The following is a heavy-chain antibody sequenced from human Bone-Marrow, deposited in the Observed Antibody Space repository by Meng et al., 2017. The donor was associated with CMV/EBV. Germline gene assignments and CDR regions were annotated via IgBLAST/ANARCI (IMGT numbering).Heavy chain of an antibody. CDR2: ISWDGGST. J-gene: IGHJ4*02. Sequence: GGSLRLSCAASGFTFDDYTMHWVRQAPGKGLEWVSLISWDGGSTYYADSVKGRFTISRDNSKNTLYLQMNSLRAEDTAVYYCAKLLSIAAPIGDYYFDYWGQGTLVTVSS. D-gene: IGHD6-13*01. CDR3: AKLLSIAAPIGDYYFDY. V-gene: IGHV3-43*01. CDR1: GFTFDDYT.